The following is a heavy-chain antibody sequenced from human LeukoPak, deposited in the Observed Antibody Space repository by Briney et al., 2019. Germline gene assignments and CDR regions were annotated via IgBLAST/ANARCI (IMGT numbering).Heavy chain of an antibody. D-gene: IGHD3/OR15-3a*01. CDR2: INPNSGGT. J-gene: IGHJ4*02. V-gene: IGHV1-2*02. Sequence: AASVNVSYKASGYTFTVYYMHWVRQAPGQGLEWMGWINPNSGGTNYAQKFQGRVTMTRDTSISTAYMELSRLRSDDTAVYYCARGWAGLEGFDYWGQGTLVTVSS. CDR1: GYTFTVYY. CDR3: ARGWAGLEGFDY.